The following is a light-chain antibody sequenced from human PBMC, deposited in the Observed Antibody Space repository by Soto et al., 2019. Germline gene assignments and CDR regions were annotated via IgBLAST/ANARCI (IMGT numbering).Light chain of an antibody. J-gene: IGLJ3*02. V-gene: IGLV2-14*01. CDR1: SSDIGSYNY. CDR2: EVT. CDR3: SSYTDRNTA. Sequence: QSVLTQPASVSGSPGQSITISCTGTSSDIGSYNYVSWYQQHPGKAPKLLIFEVTHRPSGGSNRFSGSKSGNTASLTISGLQTEDEADYYCSSYTDRNTAFGGGTKLTVL.